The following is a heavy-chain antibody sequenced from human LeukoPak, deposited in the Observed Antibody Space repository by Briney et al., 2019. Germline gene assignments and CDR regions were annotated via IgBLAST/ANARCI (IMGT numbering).Heavy chain of an antibody. J-gene: IGHJ5*02. CDR2: IKQDGSEK. D-gene: IGHD2-2*01. Sequence: QPGGSLRLSCAASGFTFSSYWMSWVRQAPGKGPEWVADIKQDGSEKYYVDSVKGRFTISRDNAKNSLYLQMNSLRAEDTAVYYCARYIVVVPAARAGWFDPWGQGTLVTVSS. CDR3: ARYIVVVPAARAGWFDP. CDR1: GFTFSSYW. V-gene: IGHV3-7*01.